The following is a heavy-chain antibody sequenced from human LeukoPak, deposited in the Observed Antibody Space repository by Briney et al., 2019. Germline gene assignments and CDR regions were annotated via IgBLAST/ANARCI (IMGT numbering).Heavy chain of an antibody. CDR1: GFTFSHYY. CDR3: TTVLSDSSAYSFPLDAFDI. J-gene: IGHJ3*02. V-gene: IGHV3-11*05. CDR2: ISISGSDT. Sequence: GGSLRLSCAASGFTFSHYYMSWIGQAPGQGLEWVSYISISGSDTNYADSVKGRLTTARDNAKNSLYLQMNSLKTEDTAVYYCTTVLSDSSAYSFPLDAFDIWGQGTMVTVSS. D-gene: IGHD3-22*01.